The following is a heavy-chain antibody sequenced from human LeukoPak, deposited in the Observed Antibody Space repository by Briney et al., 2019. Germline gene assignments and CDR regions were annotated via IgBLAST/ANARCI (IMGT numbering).Heavy chain of an antibody. CDR2: IGTGGDT. CDR1: GFTFSSYD. Sequence: GRSLRLSCAASGFTFSSYDMHWVRQATGKGLEWVSAIGTGGDTYYPASVKGRFTISRENAKNSLYLQMNSLRAEDTAVYYCVRQRTPHGNFDYWGQGTLVTVSS. V-gene: IGHV3-13*01. CDR3: VRQRTPHGNFDY. J-gene: IGHJ4*02. D-gene: IGHD1-14*01.